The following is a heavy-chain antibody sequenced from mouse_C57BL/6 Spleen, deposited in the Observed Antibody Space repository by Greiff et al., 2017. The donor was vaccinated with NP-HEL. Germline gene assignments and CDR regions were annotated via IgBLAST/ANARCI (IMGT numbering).Heavy chain of an antibody. D-gene: IGHD2-1*01. J-gene: IGHJ2*01. CDR2: ISYDGSN. CDR1: GYSITSGYY. Sequence: DVKLQESGPGLVKPSQSLSLSCSVTGYSITSGYYWNWIRQFPGNKLEWMGYISYDGSNNYNPSLKNRISITRDTAKNQFCLKLNSVTTEDTATYYCARGDYYGNYVYFDYWGQGTTLTVSS. CDR3: ARGDYYGNYVYFDY. V-gene: IGHV3-6*01.